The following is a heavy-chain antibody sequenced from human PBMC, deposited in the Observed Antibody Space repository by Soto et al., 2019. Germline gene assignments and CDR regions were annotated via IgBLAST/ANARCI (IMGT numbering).Heavy chain of an antibody. J-gene: IGHJ6*02. V-gene: IGHV1-18*04. D-gene: IGHD2-2*01. Sequence: GASVKVSCKASGYTFTSYGISWVRQAPGQGLEWMGWISAYNGNTNYAQKLQGRVTMTTDTSTSTAYMELRSLRSDDTAVYYCARDIVVVPAAPPIKYYYYGMDVWGQGTTVTVSS. CDR3: ARDIVVVPAAPPIKYYYYGMDV. CDR2: ISAYNGNT. CDR1: GYTFTSYG.